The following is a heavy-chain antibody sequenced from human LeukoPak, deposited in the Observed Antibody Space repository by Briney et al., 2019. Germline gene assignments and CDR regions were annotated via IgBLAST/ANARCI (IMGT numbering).Heavy chain of an antibody. Sequence: HSGGSLRLSCVVSGFTFSSYGMHWVRQAPGKGLEWVAFIWYDGTKKYYADSVKGRFTISRDNSENTLYLQMNSPRAEDTAVYYCARDIDNGDYVVYWGQGTLVTVSS. V-gene: IGHV3-33*01. D-gene: IGHD4-17*01. J-gene: IGHJ4*02. CDR2: IWYDGTKK. CDR3: ARDIDNGDYVVY. CDR1: GFTFSSYG.